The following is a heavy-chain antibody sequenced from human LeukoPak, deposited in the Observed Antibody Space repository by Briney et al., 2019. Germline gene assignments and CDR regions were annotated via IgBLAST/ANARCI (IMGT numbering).Heavy chain of an antibody. CDR1: GFTFSSYA. CDR3: ARGHYYYGSGSYSPRYFDY. D-gene: IGHD3-10*01. V-gene: IGHV3-33*08. J-gene: IGHJ4*02. CDR2: IWYDGSNK. Sequence: GGSLRLSCAASGFTFSSYAMSWVRQAPGKGLEWVAVIWYDGSNKYYADSVKGRFTISRDNSKNTLYLQMNSLRAEDTAVYYCARGHYYYGSGSYSPRYFDYWGQGTLVTVSS.